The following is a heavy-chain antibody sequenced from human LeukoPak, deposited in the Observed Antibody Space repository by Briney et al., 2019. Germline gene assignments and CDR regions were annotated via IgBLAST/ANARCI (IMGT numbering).Heavy chain of an antibody. CDR3: ARCPVGSNYYFYMDV. Sequence: PSETLSLTCTVSGDSISSYYWSWVRQPPGKLLEWIGYIYYSASTNYNPSLKSRVTISVDMSKNQFSLKLTSVTAADTAVYYCARCPVGSNYYFYMDVWGKGTTVTVSS. CDR2: IYYSAST. CDR1: GDSISSYY. V-gene: IGHV4-59*01. J-gene: IGHJ6*03. D-gene: IGHD2-2*01.